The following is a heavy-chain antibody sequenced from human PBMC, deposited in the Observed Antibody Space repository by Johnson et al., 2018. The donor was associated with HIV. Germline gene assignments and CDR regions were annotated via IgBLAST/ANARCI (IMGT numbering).Heavy chain of an antibody. V-gene: IGHV3-7*01. D-gene: IGHD3-3*01. J-gene: IGHJ3*02. Sequence: VQLVESGGGLVQPGGSLRLSCAASGFTFSSYAMHWVRQAPGKGLEWVANIKQDGSETYSVDSVKGRFTISRDNAKNSLYLQMNSLRAEDTAVYYCARVDDPYYNFWSGTSGAFDIWGQGTMVTVSS. CDR1: GFTFSSYA. CDR2: IKQDGSET. CDR3: ARVDDPYYNFWSGTSGAFDI.